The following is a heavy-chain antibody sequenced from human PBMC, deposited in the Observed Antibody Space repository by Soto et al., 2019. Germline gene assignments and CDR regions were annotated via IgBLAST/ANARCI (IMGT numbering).Heavy chain of an antibody. CDR2: ISYDGSNK. CDR3: AKELAVYYDSSGPYFDY. V-gene: IGHV3-30*18. J-gene: IGHJ4*02. CDR1: GFTFSSYG. D-gene: IGHD3-22*01. Sequence: QVQLVESGGGVVQPGRSLRLSCAASGFTFSSYGMHWVRQAPGKGLEWVAVISYDGSNKYYADSVKGRFTISRDNSKNTLYLQMNSLRAEDMAVYYCAKELAVYYDSSGPYFDYWGQGTLVTVSS.